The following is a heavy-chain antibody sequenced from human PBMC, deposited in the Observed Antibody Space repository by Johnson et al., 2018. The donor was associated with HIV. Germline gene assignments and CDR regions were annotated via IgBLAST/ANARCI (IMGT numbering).Heavy chain of an antibody. J-gene: IGHJ3*02. Sequence: QVQLVESGGGVVQPGGSLRLSCAASGFPFSSYGMHWVRQAPGKGLAWVAYIRYDGSNKYYADSVKGRFTISRDNSKNTLYLQMNSLRAEDTAVYYCARDSDSSSWYSEFDIWGQGTMVTVSS. CDR2: IRYDGSNK. V-gene: IGHV3-30*02. D-gene: IGHD6-13*01. CDR3: ARDSDSSSWYSEFDI. CDR1: GFPFSSYG.